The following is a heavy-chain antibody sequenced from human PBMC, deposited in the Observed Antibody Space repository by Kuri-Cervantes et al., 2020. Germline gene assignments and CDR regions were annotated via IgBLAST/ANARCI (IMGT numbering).Heavy chain of an antibody. J-gene: IGHJ3*02. D-gene: IGHD3-22*01. CDR2: ISAYNGNT. Sequence: ASVKVSCKASGYTFTSYGISWVRQAPGQGLEWMGWISAYNGNTNYAQKLQGRVTMTTDTSTSTAYMELRSLRSEDTAVYYCARDLRGYYDSSGQPFDAFDIWGQGTMVTVSS. CDR1: GYTFTSYG. CDR3: ARDLRGYYDSSGQPFDAFDI. V-gene: IGHV1-18*01.